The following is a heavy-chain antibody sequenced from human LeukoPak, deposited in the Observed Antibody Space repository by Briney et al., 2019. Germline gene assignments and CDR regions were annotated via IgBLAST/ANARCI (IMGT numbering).Heavy chain of an antibody. CDR2: ISYDGSNK. CDR1: GFTFSSYA. J-gene: IGHJ4*02. D-gene: IGHD3-22*01. CDR3: ARDGTYYYDSSGYYPIDY. V-gene: IGHV3-30-3*01. Sequence: GGSLRLSCAASGFTFSSYAMHWVRQAPGKGLEWVAVISYDGSNKYYADSVKGRFTISRDNSKNTLYLQMNSLRAEDTAVHYCARDGTYYYDSSGYYPIDYWGQGTLVTVSS.